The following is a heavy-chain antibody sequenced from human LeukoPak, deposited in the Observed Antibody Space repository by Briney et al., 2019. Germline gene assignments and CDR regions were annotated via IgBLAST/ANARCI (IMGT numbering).Heavy chain of an antibody. D-gene: IGHD5-24*01. Sequence: SETLSLTCTVSGGSISSSNWWSWVRQPPGKGLEWIGEIYHSGSTSYNPSLKSRVTISVDKSKNQFSLKLSSVTAADTAVYYCARDRGWLQFDYWGQGTLVTVSS. CDR2: IYHSGST. CDR3: ARDRGWLQFDY. V-gene: IGHV4-4*02. CDR1: GGSISSSNW. J-gene: IGHJ4*02.